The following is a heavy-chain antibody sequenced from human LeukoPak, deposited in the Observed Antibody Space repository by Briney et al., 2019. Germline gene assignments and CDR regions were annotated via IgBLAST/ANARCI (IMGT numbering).Heavy chain of an antibody. CDR1: GYTLTGYY. Sequence: ASVKVSCKASGYTLTGYYMHWVRQAPGQGLEWMGWIDPNSGGTNYAQKFQGRVTMTRDTSISTAYMELSRLRSDDTAVYYCARGPGGGYDWLGHWGQGTLVTVSS. V-gene: IGHV1-2*02. CDR2: IDPNSGGT. D-gene: IGHD5-12*01. J-gene: IGHJ4*02. CDR3: ARGPGGGYDWLGH.